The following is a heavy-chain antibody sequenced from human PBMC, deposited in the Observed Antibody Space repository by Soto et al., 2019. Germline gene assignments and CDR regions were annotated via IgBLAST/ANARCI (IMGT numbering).Heavy chain of an antibody. CDR1: GFTFSSYG. J-gene: IGHJ6*02. CDR3: ARDKGNLGNYGMDV. CDR2: IWYDGSNK. Sequence: PGGSLRLSCAASGFTFSSYGMHWVRQAPGKGLEWVAVIWYDGSNKYYADSVKGRFTISRDNSKNTLYLQMNSLRAEDTAVYYCARDKGNLGNYGMDVWGQGTTVTVSS. D-gene: IGHD7-27*01. V-gene: IGHV3-33*01.